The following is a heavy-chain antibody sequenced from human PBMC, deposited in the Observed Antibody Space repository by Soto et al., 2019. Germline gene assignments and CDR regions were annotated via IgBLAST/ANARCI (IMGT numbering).Heavy chain of an antibody. D-gene: IGHD3-22*01. J-gene: IGHJ4*02. CDR2: ISGSGGST. CDR3: AKGLYYYESSAYMGY. CDR1: GFTFSSDA. Sequence: EVQLLESGGGLVQPGGSLRLSCAASGFTFSSDAMSWVRQAPGKGLEWVSAISGSGGSTYYADSVKGRFTISRDNSKNTLYLQMNSLRTEDTAVYYCAKGLYYYESSAYMGYWGQGTLVTVSS. V-gene: IGHV3-23*01.